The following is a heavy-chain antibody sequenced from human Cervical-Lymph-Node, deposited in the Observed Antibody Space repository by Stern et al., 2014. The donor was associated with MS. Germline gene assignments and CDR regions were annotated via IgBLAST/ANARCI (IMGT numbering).Heavy chain of an antibody. Sequence: QVQLVQSGAEVKKPGSSVKVSCKASGDTFTDYAISWVRQAPGQGPEWMGGITPIFGSADYAQKFQGRLTITADKSTSTAYMDVSSLTSEDTAVYYCAREVGSLAMDVWGQGTTVIVSS. CDR2: ITPIFGSA. J-gene: IGHJ6*01. CDR1: GDTFTDYA. V-gene: IGHV1-69*06. CDR3: AREVGSLAMDV. D-gene: IGHD1-1*01.